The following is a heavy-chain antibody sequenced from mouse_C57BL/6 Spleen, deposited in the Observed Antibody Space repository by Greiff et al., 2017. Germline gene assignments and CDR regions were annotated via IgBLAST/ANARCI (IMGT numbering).Heavy chain of an antibody. CDR3: RYSNYGAMDY. J-gene: IGHJ4*01. V-gene: IGHV1-4*01. CDR2: INPSGGYT. Sequence: QVQLQQSGAELARPGASVKMSCKASGYTFTSYTMHWVKQRPGQGLEWIGYINPSGGYTNYTQKFKVKATLPADNSSSTAYMQLSSLTSEDSAVYCCRYSNYGAMDYWGQGTSVTVSS. CDR1: GYTFTSYT. D-gene: IGHD2-5*01.